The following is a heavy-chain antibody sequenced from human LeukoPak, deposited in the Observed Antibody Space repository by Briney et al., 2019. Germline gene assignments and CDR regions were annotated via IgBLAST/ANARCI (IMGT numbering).Heavy chain of an antibody. V-gene: IGHV4-34*01. CDR2: INHSGIT. CDR1: GGSFSGYY. Sequence: SETLSLTXAVYGGSFSGYYWSWIRQPPGKGLEWIGEINHSGITNYNPSLKSRDTISVDTSKNQFSLKLSSVTAADTAVYYCARWGRRMSYYYDSSGYYSFDYWGQGTLVTVSS. D-gene: IGHD3-22*01. J-gene: IGHJ4*02. CDR3: ARWGRRMSYYYDSSGYYSFDY.